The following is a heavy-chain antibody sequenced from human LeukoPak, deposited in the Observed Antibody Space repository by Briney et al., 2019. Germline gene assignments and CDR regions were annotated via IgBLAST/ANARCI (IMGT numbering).Heavy chain of an antibody. CDR2: IYTSGST. D-gene: IGHD6-6*01. CDR1: GGSISSYY. Sequence: SETLSLTCTVSGGSISSYYWSWIRRPAGKGLEWIGRIYTSGSTNYNPSLKSRVTISVDKSKNQFSLKLSSVTAADTAVYYCARDGIRQQLVHTPWGQGTLVTVSS. V-gene: IGHV4-4*07. CDR3: ARDGIRQQLVHTP. J-gene: IGHJ5*02.